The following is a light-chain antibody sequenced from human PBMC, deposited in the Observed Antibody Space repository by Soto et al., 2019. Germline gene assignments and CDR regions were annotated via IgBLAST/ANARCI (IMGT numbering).Light chain of an antibody. V-gene: IGLV2-14*03. Sequence: QSVLTQPASVSGSPGQSMTISCTGTSSDIGAYNFVSWYQQHPGKAPKLMLYDVNIRPSGVSNRFSGSKSGNTASLTISGLQAEDEADYYCTSWPTSTTMIFGGGTKVTVL. CDR1: SSDIGAYNF. CDR3: TSWPTSTTMI. CDR2: DVN. J-gene: IGLJ2*01.